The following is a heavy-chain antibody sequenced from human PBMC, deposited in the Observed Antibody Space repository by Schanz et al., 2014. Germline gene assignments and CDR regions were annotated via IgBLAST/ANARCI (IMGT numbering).Heavy chain of an antibody. Sequence: QVQLVQSGAEVKKPGSSVKVSCKASRSTFSSYTISWVRQARGQGLEWVGRFIPILDVGNYAQQFQGRVSITADTSTNTAYMELRSLRSDDTAVYYCARGGYSSGWYDRDTAHFDYWGQGTLVTVSS. J-gene: IGHJ4*02. CDR3: ARGGYSSGWYDRDTAHFDY. D-gene: IGHD6-19*01. CDR1: RSTFSSYT. V-gene: IGHV1-69*02. CDR2: FIPILDVG.